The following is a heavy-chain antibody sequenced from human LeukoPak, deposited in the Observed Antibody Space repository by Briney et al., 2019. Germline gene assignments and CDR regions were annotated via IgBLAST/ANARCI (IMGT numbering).Heavy chain of an antibody. CDR1: GGTFSSYA. CDR2: IIPIFGTA. Sequence: SVKVSCKASGGTFSSYAISWVRQAPGQGLEWMGGIIPIFGTANYAQKFQGRVTITTDESTSTAYMKLSSLRSEDTAVYYCARRRTLTGELDYWGQGTLVTVSS. CDR3: ARRRTLTGELDY. D-gene: IGHD7-27*01. J-gene: IGHJ4*02. V-gene: IGHV1-69*05.